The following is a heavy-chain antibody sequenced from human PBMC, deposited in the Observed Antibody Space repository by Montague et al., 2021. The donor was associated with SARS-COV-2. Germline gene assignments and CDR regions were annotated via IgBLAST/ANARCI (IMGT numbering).Heavy chain of an antibody. CDR1: GFSFSTDW. J-gene: IGHJ4*02. Sequence: SLRLSCAASGFSFSTDWMSWVRQAPGKGLEWVANIDGDGSAKSYVDSVKGRFTISRDNANNSLYLQMNSLRAEDTAVYYCARDSYTKGYYWGQGTLVGVSS. CDR2: IDGDGSAK. CDR3: ARDSYTKGYY. V-gene: IGHV3-7*03. D-gene: IGHD4-11*01.